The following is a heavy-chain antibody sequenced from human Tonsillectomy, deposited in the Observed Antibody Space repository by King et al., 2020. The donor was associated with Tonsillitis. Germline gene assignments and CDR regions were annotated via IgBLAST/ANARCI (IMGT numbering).Heavy chain of an antibody. J-gene: IGHJ4*02. V-gene: IGHV3-43D*03. CDR2: ITWDGSHT. Sequence: VQLVESGGVVVHPGGSLRLSCVTSGFTFDDYAIHWVRQAPGKGLEWVSLITWDGSHTYYADSVKGRFTISRDNSKNSLYLQLNSLRPEDTALYYWAKSFDTSGYYYFDYWGQGTLVTVSS. CDR1: GFTFDDYA. D-gene: IGHD3-22*01. CDR3: AKSFDTSGYYYFDY.